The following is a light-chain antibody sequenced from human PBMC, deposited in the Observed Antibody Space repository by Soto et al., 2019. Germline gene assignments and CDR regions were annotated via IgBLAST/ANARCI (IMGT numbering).Light chain of an antibody. CDR3: QQYGSSPKVT. CDR1: QSVSNNY. V-gene: IGKV3-20*01. CDR2: GAS. Sequence: EIVMTQSPATLSVSPGERATLSCRASQSVSNNYLAWYQQKPGQAPRLLIYGASNRATGIPDRFSGSGSGTDFTLTISRLETEDFAVYYCQQYGSSPKVTFGQGTRLEIK. J-gene: IGKJ5*01.